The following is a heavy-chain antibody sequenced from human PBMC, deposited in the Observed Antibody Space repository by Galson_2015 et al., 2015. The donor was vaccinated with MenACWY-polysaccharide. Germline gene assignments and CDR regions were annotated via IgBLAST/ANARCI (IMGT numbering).Heavy chain of an antibody. D-gene: IGHD4-23*01. J-gene: IGHJ4*02. V-gene: IGHV3-7*01. Sequence: SLRLSCAASGFTFSSYWMSWVRQAPGKGLEWVANIKQDGSEKYYVDSVKGRFTISRDNAKNSLNLQMDSLRGEDTAVYYCARDSGRGGTSYWGQGTLVTVSS. CDR3: ARDSGRGGTSY. CDR1: GFTFSSYW. CDR2: IKQDGSEK.